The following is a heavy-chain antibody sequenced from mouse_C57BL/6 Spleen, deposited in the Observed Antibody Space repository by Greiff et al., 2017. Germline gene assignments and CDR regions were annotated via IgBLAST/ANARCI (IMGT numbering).Heavy chain of an antibody. Sequence: LQESGAELVKPGASVKISCKASGYAFSSYWMNWVKQRPGKGLEWIGQIYPGDGDTNYNGKFKGKATLTADKSSSTAYMQLSSLTSEDSAVYFCARDDDYYGSRYYAMDYWGQGTSVTVSS. V-gene: IGHV1-80*01. CDR2: IYPGDGDT. J-gene: IGHJ4*01. D-gene: IGHD1-1*01. CDR3: ARDDDYYGSRYYAMDY. CDR1: GYAFSSYW.